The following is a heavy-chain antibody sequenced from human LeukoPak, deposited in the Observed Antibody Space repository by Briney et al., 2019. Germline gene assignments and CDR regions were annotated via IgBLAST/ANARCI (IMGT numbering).Heavy chain of an antibody. CDR1: GDSISSGSYY. CDR3: ARTLLPAVKGAFDI. CDR2: INTGGTT. J-gene: IGHJ3*02. Sequence: PSETLSLTCTVSGDSISSGSYYWSWIRQPAGKGLEYIGRINTGGTTNYNPSLRSRVTISVDTSKNQFSLNLGSVSAADTAVCYCARTLLPAVKGAFDIWGQGTMVTVSS. D-gene: IGHD3-22*01. V-gene: IGHV4-61*02.